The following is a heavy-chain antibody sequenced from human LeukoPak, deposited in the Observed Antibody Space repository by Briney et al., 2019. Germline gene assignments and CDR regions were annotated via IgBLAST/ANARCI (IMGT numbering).Heavy chain of an antibody. Sequence: GGSLRLSCTVSGFTVSSNSWSWVRQAPGKGLEWVSFIYSGGNTHYSDSVKGRFTLSRDNAKNSLYLQMNSLRAEDTAVYYCARGWLQSQHHLDYWGQGTLVTVSS. CDR3: ARGWLQSQHHLDY. CDR1: GFTVSSNS. CDR2: IYSGGNT. J-gene: IGHJ4*02. D-gene: IGHD5-24*01. V-gene: IGHV3-53*01.